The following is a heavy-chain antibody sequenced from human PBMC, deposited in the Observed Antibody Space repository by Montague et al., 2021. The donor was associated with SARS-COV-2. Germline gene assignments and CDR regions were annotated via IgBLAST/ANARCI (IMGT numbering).Heavy chain of an antibody. CDR1: GGSFSGYY. CDR3: ARGRTVTTFYYYYYYGVDV. Sequence: SETLSLTCAVYGGSFSGYYWSWIRQPPGKGLEWIGEINHSGSTNYNPSLKRRVTLSVDTSKNQFSLKLSSVTAADTAVYYCARGRTVTTFYYYYYYGVDVWGQGTTVTVSS. J-gene: IGHJ6*02. D-gene: IGHD4-17*01. CDR2: INHSGST. V-gene: IGHV4-34*01.